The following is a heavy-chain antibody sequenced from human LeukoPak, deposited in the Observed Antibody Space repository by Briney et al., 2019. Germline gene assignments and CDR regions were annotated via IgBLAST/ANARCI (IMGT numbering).Heavy chain of an antibody. V-gene: IGHV4-59*01. CDR3: ARDKQHSYGRYFDH. CDR2: MQSTGNS. J-gene: IGHJ4*02. Sequence: PSETLSLTCTVSAGSISTYHWNWIRKSPEKGLEWIGYMQSTGNSNYNPSFKSRVTISVDMSRNQIALYLSSVTAADTAVYFCARDKQHSYGRYFDHWGQGILVTVSS. CDR1: AGSISTYH. D-gene: IGHD5-18*01.